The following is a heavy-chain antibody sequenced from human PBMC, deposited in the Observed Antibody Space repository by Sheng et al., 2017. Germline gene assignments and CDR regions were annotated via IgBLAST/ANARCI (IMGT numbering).Heavy chain of an antibody. D-gene: IGHD6-13*01. J-gene: IGHJ6*03. V-gene: IGHV2-5*01. CDR3: ARSYFEQQRPGHYYYYYYMDV. CDR2: IYWNDDM. CDR1: GFSLATSGLG. Sequence: QITLKESGPTLVKPTQTLTLTCTFSGFSLATSGLGVGWIRQPPGKALEWLALIYWNDDMRYSTSSEGQAHHHKDTSKNQVVLTMTNMDPVDTATYYCARSYFEQQRPGHYYYYYYMDVWGRGTTVTVS.